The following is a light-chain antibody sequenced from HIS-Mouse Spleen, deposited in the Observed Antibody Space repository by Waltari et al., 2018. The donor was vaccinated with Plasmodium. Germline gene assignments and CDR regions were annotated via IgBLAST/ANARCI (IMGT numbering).Light chain of an antibody. CDR1: KSEDKY. CDR2: QDS. V-gene: IGLV3-1*01. CDR3: QAWDSSTAYV. J-gene: IGLJ1*01. Sequence: SYELTQPPSVSVSPGQTASITCSGDKSEDKYDSWYQQKPGQSPVLVIYQDSKRPSGIPERFSGSNSGNTATLTISGTQTMDEADYYCQAWDSSTAYVFGTGTKVTVL.